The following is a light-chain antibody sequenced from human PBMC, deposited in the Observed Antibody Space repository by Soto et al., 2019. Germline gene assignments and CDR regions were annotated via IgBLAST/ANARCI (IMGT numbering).Light chain of an antibody. CDR3: QQYKDWPPLT. CDR2: GAS. Sequence: EIEMTQSPVILSVSPGERATLSCRASQNININLAWYQQRPGQAPRVLIYGASSRASGIPDRFSGSGSGTDFTLTINRLEPDDFAFYYCQQYKDWPPLTFGGGTRVDMK. CDR1: QNININ. V-gene: IGKV3D-15*01. J-gene: IGKJ4*01.